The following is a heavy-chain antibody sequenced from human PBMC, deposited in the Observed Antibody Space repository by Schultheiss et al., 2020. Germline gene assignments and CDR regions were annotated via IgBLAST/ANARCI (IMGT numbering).Heavy chain of an antibody. CDR2: IYYSGST. V-gene: IGHV4-39*01. CDR1: GGSISGSSDY. J-gene: IGHJ3*02. Sequence: SETLSLTCTVSGGSISGSSDYWGWIRQPPGKGLEWIGSIYYSGSTYYNPSLKSRVTISVDTSKNQFSLKVRSVTAADTALYYCARLAYSSSWGAFDMWGQGTMVTVSS. CDR3: ARLAYSSSWGAFDM. D-gene: IGHD6-13*01.